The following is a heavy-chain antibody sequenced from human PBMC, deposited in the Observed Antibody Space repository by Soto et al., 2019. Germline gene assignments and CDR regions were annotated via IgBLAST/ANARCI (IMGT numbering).Heavy chain of an antibody. CDR3: AREAKKPPYDFWSGYQPPFDY. J-gene: IGHJ4*02. V-gene: IGHV1-69*04. CDR1: GGTFSSYT. Sequence: SVKVSCKASGGTFSSYTIGWVRQAPGQGLEWMGRIIPILGIANYAQKFQGRVTITADKSTSTAYMELSSLRSEDTAVYYCAREAKKPPYDFWSGYQPPFDYWGQGTLVTVSS. CDR2: IIPILGIA. D-gene: IGHD3-3*01.